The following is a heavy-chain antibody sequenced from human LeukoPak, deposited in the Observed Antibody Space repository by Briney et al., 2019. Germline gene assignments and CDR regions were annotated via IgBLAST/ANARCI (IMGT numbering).Heavy chain of an antibody. CDR2: IKPNNGGT. CDR1: GYTFTGYY. CDR3: ASGPSGYYS. V-gene: IGHV1-2*02. Sequence: ASVKVSCEASGYTFTGYYMHWVRQAPGQGLEWMGWIKPNNGGTNYAQKFQGRVTMTTDTSTSTAYMELRSLRSDDTAMYYCASGPSGYYSWGQGTLVTVSS. D-gene: IGHD3-22*01. J-gene: IGHJ4*02.